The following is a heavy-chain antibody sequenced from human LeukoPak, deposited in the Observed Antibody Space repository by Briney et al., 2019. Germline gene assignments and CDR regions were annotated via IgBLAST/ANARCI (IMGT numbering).Heavy chain of an antibody. Sequence: SETLSLTCTVSGGSTNSYYWSWIRQPPGKGLEWIGSIYYSGSTYYNPSLKSRVTISVDTSKNQFSLKLSSVTAADTAVYYCARDGGDNYGDRRLDYWGQGTLVTVSS. V-gene: IGHV4-39*07. CDR2: IYYSGST. CDR1: GGSTNSYY. D-gene: IGHD4-17*01. CDR3: ARDGGDNYGDRRLDY. J-gene: IGHJ4*02.